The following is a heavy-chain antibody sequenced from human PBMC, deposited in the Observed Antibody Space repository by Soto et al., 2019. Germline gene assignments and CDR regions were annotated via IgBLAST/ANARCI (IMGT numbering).Heavy chain of an antibody. V-gene: IGHV1-69*13. J-gene: IGHJ6*02. D-gene: IGHD5-12*01. CDR2: IIPIFGTA. CDR3: ARMVTRYSGSGYYYYYGMDV. Sequence: SVKVSCKASGGTFSSYAISWVRQAPGQGLEWMGGIIPIFGTANYAQKFQGRVTITADESTSTAYMELSSLRSEDTAVYYCARMVTRYSGSGYYYYYGMDVWGQGTTVTVSS. CDR1: GGTFSSYA.